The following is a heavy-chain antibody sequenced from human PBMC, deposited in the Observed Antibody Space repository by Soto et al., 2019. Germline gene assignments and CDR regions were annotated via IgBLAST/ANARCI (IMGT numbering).Heavy chain of an antibody. CDR3: AREVYDILTGSHYYYYYMDV. D-gene: IGHD3-9*01. Sequence: ASVKVSCKASGGTFSSYTISWVRQAPGQGLEWMGRIIPILGIANYAQKFQGRVTITADKSASTAYMELSSLRSEDTAVYYCAREVYDILTGSHYYYYYMDVWGKGTTVTVSS. J-gene: IGHJ6*03. V-gene: IGHV1-69*04. CDR2: IIPILGIA. CDR1: GGTFSSYT.